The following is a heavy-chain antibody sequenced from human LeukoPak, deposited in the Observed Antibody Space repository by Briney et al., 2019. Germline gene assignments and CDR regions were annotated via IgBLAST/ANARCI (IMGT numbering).Heavy chain of an antibody. CDR2: ISSNGGST. Sequence: PGGSLRLSCAASGFTFSSYAMHWVRQAPGKGLEYVSAISSNGGSTYYANSVKGRFTISRDNSKNTLYLQMGSLRAEDMAVYYCASGGVAGAGPFHYWGQGTLVTVSS. CDR3: ASGGVAGAGPFHY. J-gene: IGHJ4*02. D-gene: IGHD3-16*01. CDR1: GFTFSSYA. V-gene: IGHV3-64*01.